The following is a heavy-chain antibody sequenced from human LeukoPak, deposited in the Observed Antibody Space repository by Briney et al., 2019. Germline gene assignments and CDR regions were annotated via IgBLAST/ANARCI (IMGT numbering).Heavy chain of an antibody. J-gene: IGHJ4*02. Sequence: GGSLRLSCAASGFSFSGHSMNWVRQAPGRGLEWVAFISDSGSPICYADSVKGRFTISRDNAKNSLYLQMNSLRAEDTAVYYCAREGPSVTPYYWGQGTLVTVSS. V-gene: IGHV3-48*04. CDR3: AREGPSVTPYY. D-gene: IGHD4-17*01. CDR2: ISDSGSPI. CDR1: GFSFSGHS.